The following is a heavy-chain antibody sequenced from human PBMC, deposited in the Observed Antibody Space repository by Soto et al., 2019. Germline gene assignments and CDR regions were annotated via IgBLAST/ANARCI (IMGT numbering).Heavy chain of an antibody. CDR3: ARAQMRPHLAPDDH. Sequence: ASVKVSFKSSGYTFTDYYMNWVRQAPGQGLEWMGVVNPSGGSTRYSQKFQGRVTMTRDTSTSTVYMELSSLRSDDTAVYYCARAQMRPHLAPDDHWGQGTLVTVSS. V-gene: IGHV1-46*01. CDR2: VNPSGGST. J-gene: IGHJ4*02. CDR1: GYTFTDYY.